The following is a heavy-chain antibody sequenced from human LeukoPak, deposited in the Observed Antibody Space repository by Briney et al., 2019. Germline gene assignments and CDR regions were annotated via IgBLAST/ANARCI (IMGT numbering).Heavy chain of an antibody. CDR2: IWYDGGNK. Sequence: GGSLRLSCAASGLTFSTYWMTWVRQAPGKGLEWVALIWYDGGNKYYADSVKGRYTISRDNSKNTLYLQMDSLRAEDTAVYYCARGYYYHTSGYWGIDYWGQGTLVTVSS. CDR1: GLTFSTYW. D-gene: IGHD3-22*01. V-gene: IGHV3-33*08. J-gene: IGHJ4*02. CDR3: ARGYYYHTSGYWGIDY.